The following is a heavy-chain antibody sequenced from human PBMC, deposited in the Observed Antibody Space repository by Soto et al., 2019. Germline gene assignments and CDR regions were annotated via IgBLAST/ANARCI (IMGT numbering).Heavy chain of an antibody. J-gene: IGHJ6*03. V-gene: IGHV1-69*08. Sequence: QVQLVQSGAEVKKPGSSVKVSCKASGGTFSSYTISWVRQAPGQGLEWMGRIIPILGIANYAQKFQGRVTITADKSTSTAYMELSSLRSEDTAVYYCARDSAIVVVPAAPNYYYYYMDVWGKGTTVTVSS. CDR3: ARDSAIVVVPAAPNYYYYYMDV. D-gene: IGHD2-2*01. CDR1: GGTFSSYT. CDR2: IIPILGIA.